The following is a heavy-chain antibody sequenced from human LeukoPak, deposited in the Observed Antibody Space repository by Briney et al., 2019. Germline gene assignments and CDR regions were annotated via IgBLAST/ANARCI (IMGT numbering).Heavy chain of an antibody. Sequence: SSETLSLTCAVYGGSFSGYYWSWIRQPPGKGLEWIGEINHSGSTNYNPSLKSRVTISVDTSKNQFSLKLSSVTAADTAVYYCARHGGAPLYYYYYYMDVWGKGTTVTISS. V-gene: IGHV4-34*01. J-gene: IGHJ6*03. D-gene: IGHD3-10*01. CDR2: INHSGST. CDR3: ARHGGAPLYYYYYYMDV. CDR1: GGSFSGYY.